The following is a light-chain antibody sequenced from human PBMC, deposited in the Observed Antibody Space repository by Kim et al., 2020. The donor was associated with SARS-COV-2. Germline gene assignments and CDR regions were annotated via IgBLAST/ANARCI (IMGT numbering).Light chain of an antibody. V-gene: IGKV3-20*01. Sequence: FSPGERATLSCRASQSVRSSYLAWYQQKPGQAPRLLIYGASSRATGIPDRFSGSGSGTDFTLTISRLEPEDFAVYYCQQYGSSPQTFGQGTKLEI. CDR3: QQYGSSPQT. CDR2: GAS. CDR1: QSVRSSY. J-gene: IGKJ2*01.